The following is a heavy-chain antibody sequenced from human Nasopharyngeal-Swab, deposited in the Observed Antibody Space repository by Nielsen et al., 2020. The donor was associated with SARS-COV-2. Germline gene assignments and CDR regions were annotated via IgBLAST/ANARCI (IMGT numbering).Heavy chain of an antibody. J-gene: IGHJ4*02. Sequence: GGSLRLSCAASGFTFVTDSMSWVRQAPGKGLEWVAYITGSSRTIYYTDSVKGRFAISRDNAKNSLYLHMNSLRAEDTAVYYCARHRGGYNYGYPFLVDCWGQGTLVTVSS. D-gene: IGHD5-18*01. CDR1: GFTFVTDS. CDR3: ARHRGGYNYGYPFLVDC. CDR2: ITGSSRTI. V-gene: IGHV3-48*04.